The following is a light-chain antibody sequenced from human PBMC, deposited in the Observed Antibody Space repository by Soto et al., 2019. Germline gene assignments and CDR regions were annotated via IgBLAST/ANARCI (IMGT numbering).Light chain of an antibody. V-gene: IGLV1-51*02. J-gene: IGLJ1*01. CDR2: EDN. Sequence: QSVLTQPPSVSAAPGQKVTISCSGSSSNIENNYVSWYRQLPGTAPTLLIYEDNKRPSGIPDRFSGCKSGTSATLGITGLETGDEADYYCATWDSSLSGGVFGTGTKLTVL. CDR1: SSNIENNY. CDR3: ATWDSSLSGGV.